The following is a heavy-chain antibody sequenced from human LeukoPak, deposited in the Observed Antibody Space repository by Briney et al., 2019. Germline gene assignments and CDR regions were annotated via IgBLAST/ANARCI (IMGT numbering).Heavy chain of an antibody. CDR2: IKTDGSEK. CDR1: GFTFSNYW. V-gene: IGHV3-7*01. CDR3: ATYSSLNRREFQF. J-gene: IGHJ1*01. Sequence: GGSLRLSCEGSGFTFSNYWMGWVRQAPGKGLQRVANIKTDGSEKYYVDSVKGRFTISRDNAKNSLYLQMNSLRAEDTAVYYCATYSSLNRREFQFWGQGTLLTVSS. D-gene: IGHD3-22*01.